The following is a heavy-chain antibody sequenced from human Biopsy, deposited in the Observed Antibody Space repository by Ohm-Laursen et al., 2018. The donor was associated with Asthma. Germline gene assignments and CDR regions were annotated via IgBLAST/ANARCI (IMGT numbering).Heavy chain of an antibody. CDR1: GFTFRSYA. D-gene: IGHD3-3*01. Sequence: RSLRLSCTASGFTFRSYAMHWVRQAPGKGLEWVAVGGSYYDGGLKYYADSVNGRFTVSRDDSKNTLYLQMNSLRPDDTAVYYCARDVMEWYLPAFDFWGQGTLVTASS. V-gene: IGHV3-30-3*01. J-gene: IGHJ4*02. CDR3: ARDVMEWYLPAFDF. CDR2: GGSYYDGGLK.